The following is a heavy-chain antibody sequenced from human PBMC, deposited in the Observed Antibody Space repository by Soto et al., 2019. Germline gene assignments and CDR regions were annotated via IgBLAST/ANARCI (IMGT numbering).Heavy chain of an antibody. CDR2: ISSRSDII. J-gene: IGHJ4*02. CDR3: VRDRGVARPLCDY. V-gene: IGHV3-48*02. CDR1: GFTFSTYS. Sequence: EVQLVESGGGSVQPGGSLRLSCAASGFTFSTYSMDWVRQAPGKGLEWVSYISSRSDIIYYADSVKGRFTISRDNAQNSVYLQLNSLGDEDTAVYYCVRDRGVARPLCDYWGQGILVTVSS. D-gene: IGHD1-26*01.